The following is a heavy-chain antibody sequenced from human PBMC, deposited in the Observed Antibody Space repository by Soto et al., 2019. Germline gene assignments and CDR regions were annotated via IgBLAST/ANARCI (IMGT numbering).Heavy chain of an antibody. CDR2: ITSNSRTV. J-gene: IGHJ4*02. CDR3: AKDLSNELGTSWSASFDH. CDR1: EFTFDDYA. V-gene: IGHV3-9*01. D-gene: IGHD6-13*01. Sequence: GGSLRLSCAASEFTFDDYAIHWVRQVPGKGLEWVSGITSNSRTVAYAESVRGRFTISRDNAKNSLYLQMNSLRTEDTALYYCAKDLSNELGTSWSASFDHWGQAPLVTVSS.